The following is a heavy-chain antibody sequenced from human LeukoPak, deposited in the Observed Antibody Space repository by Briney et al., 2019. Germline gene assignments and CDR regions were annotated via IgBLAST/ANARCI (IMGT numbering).Heavy chain of an antibody. J-gene: IGHJ4*02. V-gene: IGHV3-23*01. CDR3: AKDLDGF. D-gene: IGHD6-25*01. CDR1: GFTFSTYA. CDR2: ISGSSGHI. Sequence: PGGSLRLSCAASGFTFSTYAMSWVRQAPGKGLEWVSIISGSSGHIYYADSVKGRFTISRDNSKNTLYLQMTSLRAEDTAVYYCAKDLDGFWGQGTLVTVSS.